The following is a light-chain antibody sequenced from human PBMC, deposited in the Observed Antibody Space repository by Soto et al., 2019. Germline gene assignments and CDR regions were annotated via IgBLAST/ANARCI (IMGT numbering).Light chain of an antibody. J-gene: IGKJ5*01. CDR3: QQYGSSPVT. Sequence: EVGKTQSPGTPSVSPGERATLSCRASQSVSSNLAWYQQKPGQAPRLLISDASSRATGIPDRFSGSGSGTDFTLTISRLEPEDFAVFYCQQYGSSPVTFGQGTRLEI. CDR2: DAS. CDR1: QSVSSN. V-gene: IGKV3-20*01.